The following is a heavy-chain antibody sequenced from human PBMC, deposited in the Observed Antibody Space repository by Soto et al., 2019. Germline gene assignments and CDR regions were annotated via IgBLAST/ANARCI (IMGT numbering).Heavy chain of an antibody. D-gene: IGHD1-26*01. Sequence: GGSLRLSCAASGFTFSSYAMHWVRQAPGKGLEWVAVISYDGSNKYYADSVKGRVTIPRDNSKNTLYLQMNSLRAEDKAVYYCARDHGMGATVDYWGQGTLVTVSS. J-gene: IGHJ4*02. CDR1: GFTFSSYA. CDR3: ARDHGMGATVDY. V-gene: IGHV3-30-3*01. CDR2: ISYDGSNK.